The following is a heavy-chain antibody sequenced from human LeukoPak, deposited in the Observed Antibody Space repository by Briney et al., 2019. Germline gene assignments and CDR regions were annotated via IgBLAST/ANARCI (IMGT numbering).Heavy chain of an antibody. CDR2: IYYSGCT. V-gene: IGHV4-59*01. CDR1: GGSISSYY. Sequence: PSETLSLTCTVSGGSISSYYWSWIRQPPGKGLEWIGYIYYSGCTNYNPSLKSRVTISVDTSKNQFSLKLSSVTAADTAVYYCARRRGYSYGYYFDYWGQGTLVTVSS. J-gene: IGHJ4*02. CDR3: ARRRGYSYGYYFDY. D-gene: IGHD5-18*01.